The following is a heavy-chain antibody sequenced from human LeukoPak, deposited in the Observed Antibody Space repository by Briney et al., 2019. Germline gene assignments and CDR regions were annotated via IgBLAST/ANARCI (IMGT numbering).Heavy chain of an antibody. CDR2: INTNTGNP. J-gene: IGHJ5*02. Sequence: GASVKVSCKASGYTFTSYAMNWVRQAPGQGLEWMGWINTNTGNPTYAQGFTGRFVFSLDTSVSTAYLQISSLKAEDTAVYYCARGSRALIRGVIRNWFDPWGQGTLVTVSS. D-gene: IGHD3-10*01. V-gene: IGHV7-4-1*02. CDR3: ARGSRALIRGVIRNWFDP. CDR1: GYTFTSYA.